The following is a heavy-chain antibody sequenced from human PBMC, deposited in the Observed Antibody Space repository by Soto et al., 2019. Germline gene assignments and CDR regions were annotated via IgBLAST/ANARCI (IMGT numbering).Heavy chain of an antibody. CDR1: GYTFSGYY. V-gene: IGHV1-2*02. D-gene: IGHD1-26*01. Sequence: QVQLVQSGAEVKESGASMKVSCKASGYTFSGYYIHWVRQAPGQAPEWVGEIGPKSGGTRYAQKFQGRVTMTKDTSITTVYMELRNLSPDDTAVYFCGRGRSGELVIFYWGQGTLVTVHS. CDR2: IGPKSGGT. CDR3: GRGRSGELVIFY. J-gene: IGHJ4*02.